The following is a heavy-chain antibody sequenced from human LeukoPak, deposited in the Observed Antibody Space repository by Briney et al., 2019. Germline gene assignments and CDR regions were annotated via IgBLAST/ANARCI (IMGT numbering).Heavy chain of an antibody. D-gene: IGHD5-12*01. Sequence: VASVKVSCKASGGTFSSYALSWVRHAPGQGLEWMGGIIPIFGTANYAQKFQGRVTITADKSTSTAYMELSSLRSEDTAVYYCARWGYSGPVDYWGQGTLVTVSS. CDR1: GGTFSSYA. J-gene: IGHJ4*02. V-gene: IGHV1-69*06. CDR3: ARWGYSGPVDY. CDR2: IIPIFGTA.